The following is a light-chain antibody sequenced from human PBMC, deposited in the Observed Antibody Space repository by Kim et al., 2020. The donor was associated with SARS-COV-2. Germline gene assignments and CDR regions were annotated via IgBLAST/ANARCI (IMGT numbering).Light chain of an antibody. CDR3: QHRQT. V-gene: IGKV1-5*01. Sequence: STLPASVGDRFPITCRATQYVTRGLAWYQQKPGRAPKLLIYDASTLDRGVPSRFRGSGSGTEFTLTINSLQPDDFASYYCQHRQTFGQGTKVDIK. CDR2: DAS. CDR1: QYVTRG. J-gene: IGKJ1*01.